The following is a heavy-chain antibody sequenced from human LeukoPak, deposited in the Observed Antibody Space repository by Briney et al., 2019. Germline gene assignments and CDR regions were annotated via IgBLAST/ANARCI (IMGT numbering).Heavy chain of an antibody. V-gene: IGHV1-69*13. Sequence: ASVKVSCKASGGTFSSYAISWVRQAPGQGLEWMGGIIPIFGTANYAQKFQGRVTITADESTSTAYMELSSLRSEDTAVYYCARDRSGWYEPYYYYYYGMDVWGQGTTVTVSS. D-gene: IGHD6-19*01. J-gene: IGHJ6*02. CDR2: IIPIFGTA. CDR3: ARDRSGWYEPYYYYYYGMDV. CDR1: GGTFSSYA.